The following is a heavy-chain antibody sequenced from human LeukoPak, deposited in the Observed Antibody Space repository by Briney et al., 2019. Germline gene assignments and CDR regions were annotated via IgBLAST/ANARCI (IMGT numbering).Heavy chain of an antibody. CDR2: KGSNGGST. V-gene: IGHV3-64D*06. D-gene: IGHD6-19*01. J-gene: IGHJ4*02. CDR1: VCTFSSYA. Sequence: GGSLTLFCSPDVCTFSSYAMRWVRRAPGNGMEYVSAKGSNGGSTYYADSVKGRFTISRDNSKNTLYLQMSSLRAEDTAVYYCVKDREITYSSGWQPTFDYWGQGTLVTVS. CDR3: VKDREITYSSGWQPTFDY.